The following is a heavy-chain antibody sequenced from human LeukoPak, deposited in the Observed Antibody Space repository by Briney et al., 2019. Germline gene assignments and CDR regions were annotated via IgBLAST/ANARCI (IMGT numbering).Heavy chain of an antibody. CDR3: ARAIGEFYGSGSYYS. Sequence: ASVKVSCKASGYTFTAYYMHWVRQAPGQGLEWMGWIYPNSGGTNYAQKFQGRVTMTRDTPISTAYMELSSLRSDDTAVYYCARAIGEFYGSGSYYSWGQGTLVTVSS. CDR1: GYTFTAYY. J-gene: IGHJ4*02. V-gene: IGHV1-2*02. D-gene: IGHD3-10*01. CDR2: IYPNSGGT.